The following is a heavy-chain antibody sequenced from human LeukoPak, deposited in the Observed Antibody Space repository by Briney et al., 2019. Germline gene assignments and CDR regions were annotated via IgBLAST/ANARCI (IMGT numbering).Heavy chain of an antibody. CDR1: EFIFSDHY. Sequence: PGGSLSLSCAVSEFIFSDHYFAWIRQAPGKGLEWISYISNSANTIYYADSVRGRFTISRDNAKNSLFLQMNSLSVEDTAVYYCVRGPDYYYDSSGSFDYWGHGTLVTVSS. V-gene: IGHV3-11*04. CDR3: VRGPDYYYDSSGSFDY. J-gene: IGHJ4*01. CDR2: ISNSANTI. D-gene: IGHD3-22*01.